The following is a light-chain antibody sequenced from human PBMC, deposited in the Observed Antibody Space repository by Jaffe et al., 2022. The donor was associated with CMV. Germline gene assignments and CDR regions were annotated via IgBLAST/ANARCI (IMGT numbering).Light chain of an antibody. CDR1: QTISNY. CDR2: GSS. V-gene: IGKV1-39*01. CDR3: QQSYSTPIT. J-gene: IGKJ5*01. Sequence: DIQMTQSPSSLSASVGDRVTIACRASQTISNYLNWYHQKSGKAPKVLIFGSSNLPSGVPSRFSGSGSGTDFSLTISSLQPEDFGIYYCQQSYSTPITFGQGTRLEMK.